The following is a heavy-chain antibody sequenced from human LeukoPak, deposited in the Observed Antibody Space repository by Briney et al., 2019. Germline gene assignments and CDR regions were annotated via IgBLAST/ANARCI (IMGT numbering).Heavy chain of an antibody. Sequence: SETLSLTCTVSGGSISSYYWSWIRQPPGKGLEWIGYIHYSGSTNYNPSLQSRVTISVDTSRSHFSLKLSSATAADTAVYYCARGERLGPNFWGQGTLVTVSS. J-gene: IGHJ4*02. CDR1: GGSISSYY. CDR3: ARGERLGPNF. V-gene: IGHV4-59*01. D-gene: IGHD1-1*01. CDR2: IHYSGST.